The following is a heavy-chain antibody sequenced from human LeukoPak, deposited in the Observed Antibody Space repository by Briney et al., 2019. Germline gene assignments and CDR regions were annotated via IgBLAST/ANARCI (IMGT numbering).Heavy chain of an antibody. CDR3: ARQDSACHS. Sequence: GGSLRLSCAPSGFTSVTYWRHWFRQAPGKGLVWVSRINTDGSDTTYADSVKGRFTISRDNAKNTLYLQMNSLRAEDTAVYYCARQDSACHSWRQGTLVTVSS. CDR1: GFTSVTYW. J-gene: IGHJ4*02. D-gene: IGHD1-26*01. V-gene: IGHV3-74*01. CDR2: INTDGSDT.